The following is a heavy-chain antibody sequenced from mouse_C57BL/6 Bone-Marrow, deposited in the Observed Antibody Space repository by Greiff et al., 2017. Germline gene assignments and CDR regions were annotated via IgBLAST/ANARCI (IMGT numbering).Heavy chain of an antibody. CDR1: GFTFSDYY. CDR3: ARRDFDY. J-gene: IGHJ2*01. Sequence: VQLVESGGGLVQPGGSLKLSCAASGFTFSDYYMYWVRQTPEKRLEWVAYISNGGGSTYYPDTVKGRFTISRDNAKNTLYLQMSRLKSEDTAMYYCARRDFDYWGQGTTLTVSS. V-gene: IGHV5-12*01. CDR2: ISNGGGST.